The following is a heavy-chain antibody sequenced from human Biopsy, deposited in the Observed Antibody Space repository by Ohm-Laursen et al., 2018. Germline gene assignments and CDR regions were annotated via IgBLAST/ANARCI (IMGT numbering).Heavy chain of an antibody. J-gene: IGHJ4*02. CDR1: GGSISSYY. Sequence: SETLSFTWTVSGGSISSYYWNWIRQPPGKGLEWIGYIYYSGTTDYSPSLKSRVTISIDKSKNQFFLKLSSVTAEDTAVYYCARSNGYGDYRFDDWGQGTLVTVAS. V-gene: IGHV4-59*01. CDR3: ARSNGYGDYRFDD. CDR2: IYYSGTT. D-gene: IGHD4-11*01.